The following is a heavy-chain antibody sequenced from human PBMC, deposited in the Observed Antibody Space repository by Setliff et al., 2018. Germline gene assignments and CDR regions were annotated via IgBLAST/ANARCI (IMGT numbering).Heavy chain of an antibody. V-gene: IGHV1-69*05. CDR1: GGTFSSYG. CDR2: TIPIFGTT. J-gene: IGHJ6*03. CDR3: AREGVDTRSSTDYRYYMDV. D-gene: IGHD5-18*01. Sequence: SVKVSCKASGGTFSSYGISWVRQAPGQGLEWMGGTIPIFGTTDSAQKFQGRVTIITDESTSTAYMELSSLRFEDTAVYYCAREGVDTRSSTDYRYYMDVWGKGTTVTVSS.